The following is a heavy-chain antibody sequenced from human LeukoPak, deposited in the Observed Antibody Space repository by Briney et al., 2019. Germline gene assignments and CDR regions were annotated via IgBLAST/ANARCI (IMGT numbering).Heavy chain of an antibody. CDR1: GFTFSSYA. V-gene: IGHV3-30*04. CDR3: ARDHGPTVATSPFYSYYMDV. Sequence: GGSLRLSCAASGFTFSSYAMHWVRQAPGKGLEWVAVISYDGSNKYYADSVKGRFTISRDNSKNTLYLQMNSLRAEDTAVYYCARDHGPTVATSPFYSYYMDVWGKGTTVTVSS. CDR2: ISYDGSNK. D-gene: IGHD4-11*01. J-gene: IGHJ6*03.